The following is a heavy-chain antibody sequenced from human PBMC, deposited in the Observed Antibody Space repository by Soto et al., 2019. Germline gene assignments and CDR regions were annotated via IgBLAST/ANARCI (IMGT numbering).Heavy chain of an antibody. J-gene: IGHJ6*02. V-gene: IGHV6-1*01. CDR2: TYYRSKWYN. CDR3: ARCPSSSWPYYYYYGMDV. Sequence: WQTLSLACAISGDSVSSNSAAWNWIRQSPSRGLEWLGRTYYRSKWYNDYAVSVKSRITINPDTSKNQFSLQLNSVTPEDTAVYYCARCPSSSWPYYYYYGMDVWGQGTTVTVSS. CDR1: GDSVSSNSAA. D-gene: IGHD6-13*01.